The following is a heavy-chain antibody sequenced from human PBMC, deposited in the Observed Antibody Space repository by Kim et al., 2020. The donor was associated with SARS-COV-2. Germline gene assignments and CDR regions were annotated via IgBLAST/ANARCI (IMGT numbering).Heavy chain of an antibody. Sequence: SETLSLTCAVYVGSFSGYYWSWIRQPLGKGLEWIGEINHSGSTNYNPSLKSRVTISVDTSKNQFSLKLSSVTAADTAVYYCARGQQWLVIDYWGQGTLVTVSS. V-gene: IGHV4-34*01. CDR3: ARGQQWLVIDY. J-gene: IGHJ4*02. CDR1: VGSFSGYY. D-gene: IGHD6-19*01. CDR2: INHSGST.